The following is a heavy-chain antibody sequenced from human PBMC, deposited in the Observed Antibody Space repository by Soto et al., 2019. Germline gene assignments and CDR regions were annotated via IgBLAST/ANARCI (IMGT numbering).Heavy chain of an antibody. CDR1: GYTFTSYY. CDR2: INPSGGST. J-gene: IGHJ4*02. V-gene: IGHV1-46*01. Sequence: GASVKVSCKASGYTFTSYYMPWVRQAPGQGLEWMGIINPSGGSTSYAQKFQGRVTMTRDTSTSTVYMELSSLRSEDTAVYYCARDRYSSGWYSRALDYWGQGTLVTVSS. D-gene: IGHD6-19*01. CDR3: ARDRYSSGWYSRALDY.